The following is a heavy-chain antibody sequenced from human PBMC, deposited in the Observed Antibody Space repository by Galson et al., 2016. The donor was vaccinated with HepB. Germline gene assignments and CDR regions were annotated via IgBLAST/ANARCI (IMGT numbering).Heavy chain of an antibody. CDR2: MSYSGSI. J-gene: IGHJ3*01. CDR1: GGSISNYY. Sequence: SETLSLTCTVSGGSISNYYWNWIRQPPGKGLEWIGYMSYSGSINYNPSLKSRVTLSGDTSKNQFSLKLRSVTTADTAVYYFARGYDSSGYYYGSDAFDLWGLGTMVTVSS. D-gene: IGHD3-22*01. V-gene: IGHV4-59*01. CDR3: ARGYDSSGYYYGSDAFDL.